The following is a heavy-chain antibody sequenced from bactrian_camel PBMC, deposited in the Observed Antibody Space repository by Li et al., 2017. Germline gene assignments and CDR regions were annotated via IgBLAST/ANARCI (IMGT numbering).Heavy chain of an antibody. V-gene: IGHV3S63*01. CDR3: AKRSPSNTVQDDSGGYYPPAY. J-gene: IGHJ4*01. CDR1: GLTFDDYA. D-gene: IGHD2*01. Sequence: HVQLVESGGGLVQAGGSLRLSCTASGLTFDDYAMSWFRQAPGKEREGISYISGSGERTDYADSVKGRFTISRDNARNTLYLQLNSLKIEDTAMYYCAKRSPSNTVQDDSGGYYPPAYLGQGTQVTVS. CDR2: ISGSGERT.